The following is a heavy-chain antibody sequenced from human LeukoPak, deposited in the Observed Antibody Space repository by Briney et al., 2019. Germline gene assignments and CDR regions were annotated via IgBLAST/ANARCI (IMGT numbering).Heavy chain of an antibody. D-gene: IGHD6-19*01. CDR2: ISGSGGST. V-gene: IGHV3-23*01. J-gene: IGHJ3*02. Sequence: GGSLRLSCAASGFTFSSYAVSCVRQAPGKGLEWVSAISGSGGSTYYADSVKGRFTISRDNSKNTLYLQMNSLRAEDTAVYYCAKVASTLYSSGWYEGAFDIWGQGTMVTVSS. CDR3: AKVASTLYSSGWYEGAFDI. CDR1: GFTFSSYA.